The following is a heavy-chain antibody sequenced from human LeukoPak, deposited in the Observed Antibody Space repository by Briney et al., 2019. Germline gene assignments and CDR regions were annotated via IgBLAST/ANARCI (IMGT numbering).Heavy chain of an antibody. J-gene: IGHJ3*02. V-gene: IGHV3-23*01. CDR3: AKDIPDGYGDYFDAFDI. D-gene: IGHD4-17*01. CDR2: ISGSGGST. CDR1: GFTFSSYA. Sequence: GGSLRLSCAASGFTFSSYAMSWVRQAPGKGLEWVSAISGSGGSTYYADSVKGRFTISRDNSKNTLYLQMNSLRAEDTAVYYCAKDIPDGYGDYFDAFDIWGQGTMVTVSS.